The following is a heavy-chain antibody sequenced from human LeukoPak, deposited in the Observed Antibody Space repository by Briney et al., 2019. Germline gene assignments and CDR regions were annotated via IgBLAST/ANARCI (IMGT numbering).Heavy chain of an antibody. J-gene: IGHJ4*02. CDR2: IYSGGST. V-gene: IGHV3-66*01. CDR3: ARGRSGYCSSTSCPCDY. CDR1: GFNVSSKY. D-gene: IGHD2-2*03. Sequence: GGSLRLSCTASGFNVSSKYMNWVRQAPGKGLEWVSVIYSGGSTYYADSVKGRFTISRDNSKNTLYLQMNSLRAEDTAVYYCARGRSGYCSSTSCPCDYWGQGTLVTVSS.